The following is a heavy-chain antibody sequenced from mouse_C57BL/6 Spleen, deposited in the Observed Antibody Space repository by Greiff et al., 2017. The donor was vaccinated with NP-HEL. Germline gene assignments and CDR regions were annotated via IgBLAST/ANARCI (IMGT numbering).Heavy chain of an antibody. V-gene: IGHV5-6*01. J-gene: IGHJ2*01. Sequence: VQLQQSGGDLVKPGGSLKLSCAASGFTFSSYGMSWVRQTPDKRLEWVATISSGGSYTYYPDSVKGRFTISRDNAKNTLYLQMSSLKSEDTAMYYCARRAITTVVATGDFDYWGQGTTLTVSS. CDR2: ISSGGSYT. D-gene: IGHD1-1*01. CDR1: GFTFSSYG. CDR3: ARRAITTVVATGDFDY.